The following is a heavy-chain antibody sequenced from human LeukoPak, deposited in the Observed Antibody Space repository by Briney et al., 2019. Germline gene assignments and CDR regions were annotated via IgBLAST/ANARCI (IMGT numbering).Heavy chain of an antibody. D-gene: IGHD5-18*01. V-gene: IGHV3-21*01. CDR3: ARDWLPHYPDY. J-gene: IGHJ4*02. CDR1: GFTFSSYS. Sequence: GGSLRLSCAASGFTFSSYSMIWVRQAPGKGLEWVSSISSSSSYIYYADSVKGRFTISRDNDKNSLYLQMNSLRAEDTAVYYCARDWLPHYPDYWGQGTLVTVSS. CDR2: ISSSSSYI.